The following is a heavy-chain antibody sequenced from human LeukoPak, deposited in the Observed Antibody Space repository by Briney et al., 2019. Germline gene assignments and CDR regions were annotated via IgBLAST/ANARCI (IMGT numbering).Heavy chain of an antibody. CDR2: MNPNSGNT. Sequence: GASVKVSCKASGGTFSSYTISWVRQAPGQGLEWMGWMNPNSGNTGYAQKFQGRVTMTRNTSISTAYMELSSLRSEDTAVYYCARGGSSYSDAFDIWGQGTMVTVSS. D-gene: IGHD6-6*01. CDR1: GGTFSSYT. CDR3: ARGGSSYSDAFDI. V-gene: IGHV1-8*02. J-gene: IGHJ3*02.